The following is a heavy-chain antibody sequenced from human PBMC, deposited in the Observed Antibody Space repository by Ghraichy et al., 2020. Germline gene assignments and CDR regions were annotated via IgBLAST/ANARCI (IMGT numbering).Heavy chain of an antibody. CDR2: IYYSGST. Sequence: SETLSLTCTVSGGSISSSSYYWGWIRQPPGKGLEWIGSIYYSGSTYYNPSLKSRVTISVDTSKNQFSLKLSSVTAADTAVYYCARQGLRYFDWLPQDAFDIWGQGTMVTVSS. D-gene: IGHD3-9*01. J-gene: IGHJ3*02. V-gene: IGHV4-39*01. CDR1: GGSISSSSYY. CDR3: ARQGLRYFDWLPQDAFDI.